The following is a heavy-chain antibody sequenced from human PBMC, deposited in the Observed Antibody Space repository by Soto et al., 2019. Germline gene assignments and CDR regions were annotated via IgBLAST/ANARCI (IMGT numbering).Heavy chain of an antibody. D-gene: IGHD3-10*01. CDR1: GGIFSSFT. CDR2: TIPIFDTP. J-gene: IGHJ6*02. CDR3: ATHGATTMARGAMKHYYYVMDV. V-gene: IGHV1-69*06. Sequence: ASVKVSCKASGGIFSSFTISWVRQAPGQGLEWLGGTIPIFDTPTYAQNFQGRVTITADKSTNTVYMELSSLRSEDTAVYYCATHGATTMARGAMKHYYYVMDVWGQGTTVTVSS.